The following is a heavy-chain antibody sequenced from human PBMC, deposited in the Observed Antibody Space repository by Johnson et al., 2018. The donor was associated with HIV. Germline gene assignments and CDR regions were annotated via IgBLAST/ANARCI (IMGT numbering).Heavy chain of an antibody. CDR2: ISYDGSNK. Sequence: QVQLVESGGGVVQPGRSLRLSCAVSGFTFSNYAMHWVRQAPGKGLEWVAFISYDGSNKYYADSVKGRFTISRDNSKNTLYLQMNSLRAEDTALYYCARARGEGAARTDAFDIWGQGTMVTVSS. CDR3: ARARGEGAARTDAFDI. CDR1: GFTFSNYA. V-gene: IGHV3-30*14. D-gene: IGHD6-6*01. J-gene: IGHJ3*02.